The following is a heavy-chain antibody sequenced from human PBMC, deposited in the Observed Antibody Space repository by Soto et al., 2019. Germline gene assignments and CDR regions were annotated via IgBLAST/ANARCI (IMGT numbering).Heavy chain of an antibody. CDR2: IIPIFGTA. CDR1: GGTFSSCA. V-gene: IGHV1-69*13. CDR3: ARFKSYCGGDCYPGYGMDV. D-gene: IGHD2-21*02. Sequence: SVKVSCKASGGTFSSCAISWVRQAPGQGLEWMGGIIPIFGTANYAQKFQGRVTITADESTSTAYMELSSLRSEDTAVYYCARFKSYCGGDCYPGYGMDVWGQGTTVTVSS. J-gene: IGHJ6*02.